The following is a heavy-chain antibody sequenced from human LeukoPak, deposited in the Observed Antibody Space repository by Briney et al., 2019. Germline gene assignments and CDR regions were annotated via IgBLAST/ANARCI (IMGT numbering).Heavy chain of an antibody. CDR3: ARLIGWGCGGDCYSKVVDY. J-gene: IGHJ4*02. CDR1: GYTFTGYY. CDR2: INPNSGGT. D-gene: IGHD2-21*02. Sequence: GASVKVSCKASGYTFTGYYMHWVRQAPGQGLEWMGWINPNSGGTNYAQKFQGRVTMTRDTSISTAYMELSRLRSDDTAVYYCARLIGWGCGGDCYSKVVDYWGQGTLVTVSS. V-gene: IGHV1-2*02.